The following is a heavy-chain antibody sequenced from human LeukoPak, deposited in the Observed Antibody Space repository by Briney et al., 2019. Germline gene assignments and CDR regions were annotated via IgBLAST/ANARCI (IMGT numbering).Heavy chain of an antibody. D-gene: IGHD3-16*01. Sequence: GGSLRLSCAASGFTFSSYWMSWVRQAPGKGLEWVANIKQDGSEMHYVDSVKGRITISRDNAKNSLYLQMNSLRAEDTAVYYCARDNYLFGGYYYYYGMDVWGQGTTVTVSS. CDR2: IKQDGSEM. CDR3: ARDNYLFGGYYYYYGMDV. CDR1: GFTFSSYW. V-gene: IGHV3-7*01. J-gene: IGHJ6*02.